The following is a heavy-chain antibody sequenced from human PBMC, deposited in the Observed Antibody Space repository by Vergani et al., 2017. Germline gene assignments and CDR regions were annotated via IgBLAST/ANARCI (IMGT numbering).Heavy chain of an antibody. V-gene: IGHV5-51*01. CDR2: IYPGDSDT. Sequence: EVQLVPSGAEVKTPGESLKISCKCSGYSFTSYWIGWVRQMPGNGLEWLGIIYPGDSDTRYSPSFQGQVTIAADKSTSTAYLQWSSLKAADTAMYYCARHQGGGYSYGFRAYGMDVWGQGTTVTVSS. J-gene: IGHJ6*02. D-gene: IGHD5-18*01. CDR3: ARHQGGGYSYGFRAYGMDV. CDR1: GYSFTSYW.